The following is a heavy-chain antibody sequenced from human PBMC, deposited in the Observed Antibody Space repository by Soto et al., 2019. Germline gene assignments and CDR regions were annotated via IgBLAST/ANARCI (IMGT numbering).Heavy chain of an antibody. D-gene: IGHD1-26*01. J-gene: IGHJ4*02. CDR1: GGSISSGDYY. CDR3: ARRRSIVGGTNFDY. Sequence: QVQLQESGPGLVKPSQTLSLTCTVSGGSISSGDYYWSWIRPPPGKGLEWIGYIYYSGSTYYNPSRKSRVTISVDTSKNQFSLKLSSVTAADTDVYYCARRRSIVGGTNFDYWGQGTLVTVSS. CDR2: IYYSGST. V-gene: IGHV4-30-4*01.